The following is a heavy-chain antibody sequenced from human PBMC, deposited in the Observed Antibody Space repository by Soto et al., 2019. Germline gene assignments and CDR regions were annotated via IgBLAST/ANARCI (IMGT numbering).Heavy chain of an antibody. Sequence: EVQLVESGGGLVQPGGSLRLSCAASGFSFTTYSMNWVRQAPGKGLEWISYISSSNNTIYYADSVKGRFTISRDNAKNSLYLQMNSLRAEDAAVYYCALRAGPLGGQGTLVTVSS. V-gene: IGHV3-48*01. D-gene: IGHD6-13*01. CDR1: GFSFTTYS. J-gene: IGHJ4*02. CDR2: ISSSNNTI. CDR3: ALRAGPL.